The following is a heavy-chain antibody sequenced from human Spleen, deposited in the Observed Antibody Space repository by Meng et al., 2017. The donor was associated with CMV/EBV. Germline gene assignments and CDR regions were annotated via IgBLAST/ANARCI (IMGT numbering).Heavy chain of an antibody. D-gene: IGHD2-2*01. Sequence: GESLKISCAASGFTFSSYEMNWVRQAPGKGLEWVSYISTSGSTIYYADSVKGRFTISRDNAKNSLYLQMNSLRAEDTAVYYCARVFIGDCSSTSCYSPFDYWGQGTLVTVSS. V-gene: IGHV3-48*03. CDR3: ARVFIGDCSSTSCYSPFDY. CDR1: GFTFSSYE. J-gene: IGHJ4*02. CDR2: ISTSGSTI.